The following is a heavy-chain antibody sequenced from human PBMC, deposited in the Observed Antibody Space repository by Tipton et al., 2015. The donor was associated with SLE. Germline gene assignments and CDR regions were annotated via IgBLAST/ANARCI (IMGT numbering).Heavy chain of an antibody. CDR1: GGSISSYY. J-gene: IGHJ4*02. V-gene: IGHV4-39*07. CDR2: IYYSGST. CDR3: ATHSSRTGDY. D-gene: IGHD6-13*01. Sequence: TLSLTCTVSGGSISSYYWSWIRQPPGKGLEWIGSIYYSGSTYYNPSLKSRVTISVDTSKNQFSLKLSSVTAADTAVYHCATHSSRTGDYWGQGTLVTVSS.